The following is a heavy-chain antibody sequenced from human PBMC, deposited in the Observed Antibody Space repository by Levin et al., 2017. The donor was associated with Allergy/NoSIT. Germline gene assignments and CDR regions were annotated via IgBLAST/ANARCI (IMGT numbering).Heavy chain of an antibody. J-gene: IGHJ4*02. D-gene: IGHD4-23*01. CDR2: ISYDGSNK. CDR3: AREKAPLTPPFDY. CDR1: GFTFSSYA. Sequence: GGSLRLSCAASGFTFSSYAMHWVRQAPGKGLEWVAVISYDGSNKYYADSVKGRFTISRDNSKNTLYLQMNSLRAEDTAVYYCAREKAPLTPPFDYWGQGTLVTVSS. V-gene: IGHV3-30-3*01.